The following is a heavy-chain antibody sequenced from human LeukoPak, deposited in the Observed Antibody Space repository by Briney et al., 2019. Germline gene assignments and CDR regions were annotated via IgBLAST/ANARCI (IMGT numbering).Heavy chain of an antibody. Sequence: GGSLRLSCAASGFTFSSYAMNWVRQAPGKGLEWVSAISGSGSTTYYADSVKGRFTISRDNSKNTLFLQMNSLTAEDTAIYSCARPRLEYCSGGSCFDAFDIWGKGTMVTVSS. CDR3: ARPRLEYCSGGSCFDAFDI. CDR1: GFTFSSYA. D-gene: IGHD2-15*01. V-gene: IGHV3-23*01. J-gene: IGHJ3*02. CDR2: ISGSGSTT.